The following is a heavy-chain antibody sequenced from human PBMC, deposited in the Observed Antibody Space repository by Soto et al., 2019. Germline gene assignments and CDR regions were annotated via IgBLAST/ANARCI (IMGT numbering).Heavy chain of an antibody. V-gene: IGHV3-74*01. CDR2: INSDGSST. Sequence: PVGSLRLSCAASGFTFSSYWMHWVRQAPGKGLVWVSRINSDGSSTSYADSVKGRFTISRDNAKNTLYLQMNSLRAEDTAVYYCERKFESGRGLWGQGTLVTVYS. J-gene: IGHJ4*02. CDR3: ERKFESGRGL. CDR1: GFTFSSYW. D-gene: IGHD2-15*01.